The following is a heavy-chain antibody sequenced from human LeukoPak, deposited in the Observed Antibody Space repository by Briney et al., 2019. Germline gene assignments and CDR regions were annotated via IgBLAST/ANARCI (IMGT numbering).Heavy chain of an antibody. CDR3: AIFRIAAAGTGWFDP. V-gene: IGHV3-66*01. D-gene: IGHD6-13*01. Sequence: PGGSLRLSCAASGFTVSSNYMSWVRQATGKGLEWVSVIYSGGSTYYADSVKGRFTISGDNSKNTLYLQMNSLRAEDTAVYYCAIFRIAAAGTGWFDPWGQGTLVTVSS. CDR1: GFTVSSNY. CDR2: IYSGGST. J-gene: IGHJ5*02.